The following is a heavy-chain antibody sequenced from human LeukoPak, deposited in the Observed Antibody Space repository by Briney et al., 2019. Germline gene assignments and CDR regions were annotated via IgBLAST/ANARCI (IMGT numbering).Heavy chain of an antibody. D-gene: IGHD1-26*01. CDR1: GFTFSSYA. CDR2: ISYDGSNK. CDR3: AREGWEPYFDY. Sequence: GGSLRLSCAASGFTFSSYAMHWVRQAPGKGLEWVAVISYDGSNKYYADSVKGRFTISRDNSKNTLYLQMNGLRAEDTAVYYCAREGWEPYFDYWGQGTLVTVSS. J-gene: IGHJ4*02. V-gene: IGHV3-30-3*01.